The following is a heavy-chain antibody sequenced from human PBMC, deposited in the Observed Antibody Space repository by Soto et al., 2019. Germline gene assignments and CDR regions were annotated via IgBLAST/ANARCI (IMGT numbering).Heavy chain of an antibody. V-gene: IGHV4-39*01. Sequence: SETLSLTCTVSGGSPGSSSYYWGWIRQSPGKGLEWIGNIYYSGNTFYNPSLKSRVTISVDTSKNQFYPHLSSVTAADTAIFYCASIAAPGTTHFDFWGQGTLVTVSS. J-gene: IGHJ4*02. CDR3: ASIAAPGTTHFDF. D-gene: IGHD6-13*01. CDR2: IYYSGNT. CDR1: GGSPGSSSYY.